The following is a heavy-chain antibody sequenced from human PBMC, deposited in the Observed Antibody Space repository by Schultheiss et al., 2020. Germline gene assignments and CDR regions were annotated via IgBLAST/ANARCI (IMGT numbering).Heavy chain of an antibody. CDR3: ASVVGYCSSTSCYNWFDP. CDR1: GFTFSSYW. D-gene: IGHD2-2*01. Sequence: GGSLRLSCAASGFTFSSYWMSWVRQAPGKGLEWVANIKQDGSEKYYVDSVKGRFTISRDNAKNSLYLQMNSLRAEDTAVYYCASVVGYCSSTSCYNWFDPWGQGTLVNVYS. CDR2: IKQDGSEK. J-gene: IGHJ5*02. V-gene: IGHV3-7*01.